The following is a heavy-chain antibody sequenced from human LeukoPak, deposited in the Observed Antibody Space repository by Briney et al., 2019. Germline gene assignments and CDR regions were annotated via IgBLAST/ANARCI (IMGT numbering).Heavy chain of an antibody. D-gene: IGHD3-9*01. J-gene: IGHJ4*02. V-gene: IGHV1-69*13. CDR1: GGTFSSYA. Sequence: ASVKVACKASGGTFSSYAISWVRQAPGQGLEWMGGIIPIFGTANYAQKFQGRVTITADESTSTAYMELSSLRSEDTAVYYCARSQDHYDILTGYFYYFDYWGQGTLVTVSS. CDR3: ARSQDHYDILTGYFYYFDY. CDR2: IIPIFGTA.